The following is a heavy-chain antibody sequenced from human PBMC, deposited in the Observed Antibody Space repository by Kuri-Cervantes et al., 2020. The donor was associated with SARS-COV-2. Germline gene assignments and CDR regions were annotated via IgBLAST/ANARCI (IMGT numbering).Heavy chain of an antibody. CDR2: ISYGGNT. J-gene: IGHJ5*01. CDR1: GGAISGGGYF. D-gene: IGHD2/OR15-2a*01. CDR3: ARGYPGGNTLAAS. V-gene: IGHV4-31*02. Sequence: GGAISGGGYFWHWIRQHPGKGLEWIGYISYGGNTHYNPSLKSRITISGDTSKNQFSLKLTSVTAEDTAVYFCARGYPGGNTLAASWGPGTLVTVSS.